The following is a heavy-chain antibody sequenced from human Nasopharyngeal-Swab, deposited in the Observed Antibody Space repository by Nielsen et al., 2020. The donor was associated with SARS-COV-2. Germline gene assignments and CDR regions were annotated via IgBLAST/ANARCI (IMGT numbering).Heavy chain of an antibody. J-gene: IGHJ4*02. CDR2: IYHSGST. CDR1: GGSTSSGTYY. V-gene: IGHV4-39*07. CDR3: ARAVEMAAILDY. D-gene: IGHD5-24*01. Sequence: GSLRLSCTVSGGSTSSGTYYWGWIRQPPGKGLEWIGSIYHSGSTYYNPSLKSRVTLSIDTSKNQFSLKLSSVTAADTAVYYCARAVEMAAILDYWGQGTLVTVSS.